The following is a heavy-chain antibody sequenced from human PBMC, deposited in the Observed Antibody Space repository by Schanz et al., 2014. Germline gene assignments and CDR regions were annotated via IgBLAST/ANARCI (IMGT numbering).Heavy chain of an antibody. V-gene: IGHV3-30*02. CDR3: AREIPAGGHFDY. D-gene: IGHD2-15*01. CDR1: GFTFSSYG. J-gene: IGHJ4*02. CDR2: IVYDGSEK. Sequence: QVQLVESGGDVVQPGRSLRLSCAASGFTFSSYGMHWVRQAPGKGLEWVAFIVYDGSEKYYADSVKGRFTISRDNSKNTLYLRMISLRAEDTAMFYCAREIPAGGHFDYWGQGTLVSVSS.